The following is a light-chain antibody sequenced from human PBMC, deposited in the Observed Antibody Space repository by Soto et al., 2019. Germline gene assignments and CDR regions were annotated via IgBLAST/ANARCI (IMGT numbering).Light chain of an antibody. CDR1: SSDVGGYNY. CDR2: EVS. J-gene: IGLJ2*01. Sequence: QSVLTQPASVSGSPGQSITISCTGTSSDVGGYNYVSWYQQHPGKAPKLMIYEVSNRPSGVSNRFSGSKSGNTASLTISGLQAGDEADYYCSSYTSSGTLVFGGGTKLTVL. V-gene: IGLV2-14*01. CDR3: SSYTSSGTLV.